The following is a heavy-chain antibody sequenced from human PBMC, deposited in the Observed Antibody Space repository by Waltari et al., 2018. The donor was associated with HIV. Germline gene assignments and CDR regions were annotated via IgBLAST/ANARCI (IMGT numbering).Heavy chain of an antibody. Sequence: QVQLQQWGAGLLKPSETLSLTCAVYGGSFSGYYWSWIRQRHGTGIAWIGEINQSGSTNYNPSLKSRVTISVDTSKNQFSLKLSSVTAADTAVYYCAREEYGSGSYYNEGYYYYGMDVWGQGTTVTVSS. CDR1: GGSFSGYY. D-gene: IGHD3-10*01. CDR3: AREEYGSGSYYNEGYYYYGMDV. V-gene: IGHV4-34*01. J-gene: IGHJ6*02. CDR2: INQSGST.